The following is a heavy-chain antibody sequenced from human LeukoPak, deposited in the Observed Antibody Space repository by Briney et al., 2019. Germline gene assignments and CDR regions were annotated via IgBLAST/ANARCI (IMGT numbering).Heavy chain of an antibody. V-gene: IGHV3-23*01. D-gene: IGHD3-10*01. J-gene: IGHJ4*02. CDR1: GFTFNIFA. Sequence: GGSLRLSCAASGFTFNIFAMSWVRLAPGKEPDWVAAISASGANTYYADSVKGRFTTSRDNANNTLYLQMNSLRAEDTAVYYCLFGSGSYYTAFEYWGQGALVTVSS. CDR3: LFGSGSYYTAFEY. CDR2: ISASGANT.